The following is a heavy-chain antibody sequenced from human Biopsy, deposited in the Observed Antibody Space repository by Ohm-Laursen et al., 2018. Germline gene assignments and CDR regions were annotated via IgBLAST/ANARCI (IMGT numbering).Heavy chain of an antibody. D-gene: IGHD3-3*01. V-gene: IGHV1-2*02. Sequence: ASVKVSCNSSGDAFLGYYLHWVRQAPGQGLEWMGSIYPNSGDTDFAQKFQGRVSMTRDTSVSTAYLELSSLRSDDTAIYYCARDLLEWSLPSWGQGTLVTVSS. CDR2: IYPNSGDT. CDR1: GDAFLGYY. J-gene: IGHJ4*02. CDR3: ARDLLEWSLPS.